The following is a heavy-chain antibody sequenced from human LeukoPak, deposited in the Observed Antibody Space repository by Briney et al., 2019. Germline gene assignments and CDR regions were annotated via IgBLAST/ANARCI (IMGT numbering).Heavy chain of an antibody. CDR3: ARRAMGNSYYYSMDV. J-gene: IGHJ6*03. CDR2: MNPNSGNT. Sequence: ASVKVSCKASGYTFTSYDINWVRQVTGQGLDWMGWMNPNSGNTGYAQKFQGRVTITRNTSISTAFMELSSLRSEDTAVYYCARRAMGNSYYYSMDVWGKGTTVTVSS. D-gene: IGHD2-8*01. CDR1: GYTFTSYD. V-gene: IGHV1-8*01.